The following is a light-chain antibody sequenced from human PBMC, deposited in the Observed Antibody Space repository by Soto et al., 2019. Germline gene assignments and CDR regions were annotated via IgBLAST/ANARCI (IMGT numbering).Light chain of an antibody. J-gene: IGKJ4*01. CDR2: GAS. CDR3: QQRSNWLT. Sequence: EIVMTQSPATLSVSPGERATLSCRASQSVSSNLAWYQQKPGQAPRLLIYGASTRATGIPARFSGSGSGTEFTLTISSLQSEEFAVYYCQQRSNWLTFGGGPKVEIK. V-gene: IGKV3-15*01. CDR1: QSVSSN.